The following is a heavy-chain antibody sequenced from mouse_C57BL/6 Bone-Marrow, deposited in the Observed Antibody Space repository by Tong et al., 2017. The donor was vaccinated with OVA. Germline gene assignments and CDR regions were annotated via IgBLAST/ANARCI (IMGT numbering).Heavy chain of an antibody. CDR2: INPYNGAT. V-gene: IGHV1-31*01. CDR3: ARTPPTMVTTLDY. D-gene: IGHD2-10*01. Sequence: EVQLQESGPELVKPGASVKISCKASGYSFTGYYMHWVKQSHVKSLEWIGRINPYNGATSYNQNFKDKASLTVDKSSSTAYMELHSITSEDSAVYYCARTPPTMVTTLDYWGQGTTLTVSS. J-gene: IGHJ2*01. CDR1: GYSFTGYY.